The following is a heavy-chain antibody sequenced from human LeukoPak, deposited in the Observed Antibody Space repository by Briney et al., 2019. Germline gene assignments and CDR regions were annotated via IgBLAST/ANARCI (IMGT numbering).Heavy chain of an antibody. V-gene: IGHV3-11*04. D-gene: IGHD2-2*01. Sequence: GGSLRLSCAASGLTFSDYYMSWIRQAPGKGLEWVSYSSSSGRTIYYADSVKGRFTISRDNAKNSLYLQMNSLRAEDTAVYYCARGGGRYCSSTSCYHYLGQGTLVTVSS. CDR3: ARGGGRYCSSTSCYHY. CDR2: SSSSGRTI. J-gene: IGHJ4*02. CDR1: GLTFSDYY.